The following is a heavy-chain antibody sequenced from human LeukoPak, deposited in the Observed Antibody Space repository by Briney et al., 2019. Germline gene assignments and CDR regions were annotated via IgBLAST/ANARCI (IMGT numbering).Heavy chain of an antibody. V-gene: IGHV3-9*01. Sequence: GGSLRLSCAASGFTFDDYAMHWVRQAPGKGLEWVSGISWNSGSIGYADSVKGRFTISRDNAKNSLYLQMNSLRAEDTALYYCAKDLTQLAVAAPRDWGQGTLVTVSS. CDR3: AKDLTQLAVAAPRD. J-gene: IGHJ4*02. CDR2: ISWNSGSI. CDR1: GFTFDDYA. D-gene: IGHD6-19*01.